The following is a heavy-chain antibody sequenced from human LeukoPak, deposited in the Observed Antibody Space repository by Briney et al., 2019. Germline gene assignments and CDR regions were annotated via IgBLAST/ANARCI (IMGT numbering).Heavy chain of an antibody. D-gene: IGHD2-8*01. CDR2: VSGSGAHT. V-gene: IGHV3-23*01. CDR1: GFTFSSYA. J-gene: IGHJ5*02. Sequence: GGSLRLSCAASGFTFSSYAMTWVRQAPGKGLQWVSAVSGSGAHTYYADSVKGRFTISRDNSRDTLYLQMNSLRAEDTAVYYCARVGTSSLRDWFDPWGQGTLVTVSS. CDR3: ARVGTSSLRDWFDP.